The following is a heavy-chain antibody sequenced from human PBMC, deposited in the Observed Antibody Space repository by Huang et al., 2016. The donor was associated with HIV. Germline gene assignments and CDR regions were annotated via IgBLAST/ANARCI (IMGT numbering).Heavy chain of an antibody. J-gene: IGHJ6*03. CDR1: GGSFKISG. CDR3: ASGASYEIWTPYYSGWHYSMDV. V-gene: IGHV1-69*13. CDR2: ILPMVWGA. Sequence: QVHLVQSGAEVKKPGSSVRVSCTASGGSFKISGISWVRQAPGQGLEWLGGILPMVWGANYAQKMSDRVTSTARESTTTVYMDLTSLRPEDTAVYYCASGASYEIWTPYYSGWHYSMDVWGEGTTVTVSS. D-gene: IGHD3-9*01.